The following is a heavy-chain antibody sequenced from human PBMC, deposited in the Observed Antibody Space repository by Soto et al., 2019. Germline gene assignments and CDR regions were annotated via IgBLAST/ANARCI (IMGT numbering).Heavy chain of an antibody. CDR3: ARGVREYDFWSGYFHDYYYYGMDV. V-gene: IGHV4-59*06. CDR1: GGSINRYC. CDR2: IYYSGST. Sequence: GGSINRYCWIWIQQHPGKGLEWLGYIYYSGSTYYNPSLKSRVTISVDTSKNQFSLKLSSVTAADTAVYYCARGVREYDFWSGYFHDYYYYGMDVWGQGTTVTVSS. J-gene: IGHJ6*01. D-gene: IGHD3-3*01.